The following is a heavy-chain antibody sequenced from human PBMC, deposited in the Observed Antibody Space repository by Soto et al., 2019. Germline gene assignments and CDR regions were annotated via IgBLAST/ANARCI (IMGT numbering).Heavy chain of an antibody. V-gene: IGHV4-4*07. J-gene: IGHJ4*02. CDR1: GGSITSYY. CDR2: IYTSGST. CDR3: ARDCPDDSSGCSDY. D-gene: IGHD3-22*01. Sequence: QVQLQESGPGLVKPSETLSLTCTVSGGSITSYYWSWIRQPAGKGLEWIGRIYTSGSTIYNPSLKSRVTMSIEPSKKQFSLTLSTVAAADTAVYYCARDCPDDSSGCSDYWGQGTLVTVSS.